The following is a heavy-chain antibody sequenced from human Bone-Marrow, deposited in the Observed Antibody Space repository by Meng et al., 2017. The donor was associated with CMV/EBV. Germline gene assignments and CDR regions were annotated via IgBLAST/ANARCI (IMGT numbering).Heavy chain of an antibody. CDR3: ARARYSSSWYGS. CDR2: INSDGSST. J-gene: IGHJ4*02. D-gene: IGHD6-13*01. CDR1: GFTLSSYW. V-gene: IGHV3-74*01. Sequence: AASGFTLSSYWMHWVRQAPGKGLVWVSRINSDGSSTSYADSVKGRFTISRDNAKNTLYLQMNSLRAEDTAVYYCARARYSSSWYGSWGQGTLVTVSS.